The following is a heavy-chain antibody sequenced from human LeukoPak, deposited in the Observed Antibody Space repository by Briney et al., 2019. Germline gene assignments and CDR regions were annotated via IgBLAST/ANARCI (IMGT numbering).Heavy chain of an antibody. D-gene: IGHD3-16*01. Sequence: SETLSLTCTVSGASIGSYYWSWMRQLPGKGLEWIGFISQNGIPHYTASLKSRVTISRDTSENQVSLILSSVTAADTAVYYCTRHDVVAVMGHGMAVWGQGTTVTVSS. J-gene: IGHJ6*02. V-gene: IGHV4-59*08. CDR1: GASIGSYY. CDR3: TRHDVVAVMGHGMAV. CDR2: ISQNGIP.